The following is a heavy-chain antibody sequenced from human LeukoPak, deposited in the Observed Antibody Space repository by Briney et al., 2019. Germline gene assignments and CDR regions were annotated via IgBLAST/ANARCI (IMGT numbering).Heavy chain of an antibody. Sequence: GGSLILSCAASGFTFSSYAMSWVRQAPGKGLEWVSAISGSGGSTYYADSVKGRFTISRDNSKNTLYLQMNSLRAEDTAVYYCAKDRGGNGGYFDYWGQGTLVTVSS. J-gene: IGHJ4*02. CDR1: GFTFSSYA. D-gene: IGHD2-15*01. CDR3: AKDRGGNGGYFDY. CDR2: ISGSGGST. V-gene: IGHV3-23*01.